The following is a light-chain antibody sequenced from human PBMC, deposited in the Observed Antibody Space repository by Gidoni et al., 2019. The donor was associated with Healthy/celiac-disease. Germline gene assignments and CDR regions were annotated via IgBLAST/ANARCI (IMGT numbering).Light chain of an antibody. V-gene: IGKV1-39*01. CDR3: QQSYSTPWT. CDR2: AAS. J-gene: IGKJ1*01. CDR1: QSISSY. Sequence: DIQMTQSPSSLSASVGDRVTITCRASQSISSYLNWYQQKPGKAPKLLIYAASSLQSGVPSRCSGSGAGTDFTLTISRLQPEDFANYYCQQSYSTPWTFGQGTKVEIK.